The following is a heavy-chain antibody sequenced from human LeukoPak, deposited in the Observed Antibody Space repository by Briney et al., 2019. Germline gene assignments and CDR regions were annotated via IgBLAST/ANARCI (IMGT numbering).Heavy chain of an antibody. Sequence: SETLSLTCTVSGGSISSYYWNWIRQPPGKGLEWIGYIYTSGSTNYNPSLKSRVTISVDTSKNQFSLKLSSVTAADTAVYYCARHFGYSGYDSDAFDIWGQGTMVTVSS. CDR2: IYTSGST. CDR3: ARHFGYSGYDSDAFDI. V-gene: IGHV4-4*09. J-gene: IGHJ3*02. D-gene: IGHD5-12*01. CDR1: GGSISSYY.